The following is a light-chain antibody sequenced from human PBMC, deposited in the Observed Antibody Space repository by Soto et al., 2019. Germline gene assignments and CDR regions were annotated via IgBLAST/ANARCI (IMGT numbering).Light chain of an antibody. V-gene: IGLV2-23*01. J-gene: IGLJ3*02. Sequence: QSALTQPASVSGSPGQSITISCTGTSSDLGTYNLVSWYQQHPGEAPKLMIYQGSKRPSGVSDRFSGSKSGNTASLTISGLQAEDEADYYCCSYAGSNTWVFGGGTQLTVL. CDR2: QGS. CDR1: SSDLGTYNL. CDR3: CSYAGSNTWV.